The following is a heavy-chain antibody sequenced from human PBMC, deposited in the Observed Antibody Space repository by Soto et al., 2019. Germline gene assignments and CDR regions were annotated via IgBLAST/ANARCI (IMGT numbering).Heavy chain of an antibody. CDR3: ARATISSWSYYYYYGMDV. V-gene: IGHV3-11*01. CDR1: GFTFSDYY. J-gene: IGHJ6*02. CDR2: ISSSGSTI. Sequence: GGSLRLSCAASGFTFSDYYMSWIRQAPGQGLEWVSYISSSGSTIYYADSVKGRFTISRDNAKNSLYLQMNSLRAEDTAVYYCARATISSWSYYYYYGMDVWGQGTTVTVSS. D-gene: IGHD6-13*01.